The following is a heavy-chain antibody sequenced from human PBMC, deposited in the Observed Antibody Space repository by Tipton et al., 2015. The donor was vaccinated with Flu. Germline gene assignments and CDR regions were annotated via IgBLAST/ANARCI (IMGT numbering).Heavy chain of an antibody. V-gene: IGHV4-59*01. CDR3: ASAAAGTYYFDY. Sequence: TLSLTCTVSGGSISSYYWSWIRQPPGKGLEWIGYIYYSGSTNYNPSLKSRVTISVDTSKNQFSLKLSSVTAADTAVYYCASAAAGTYYFDYWGQGTLVTVSS. J-gene: IGHJ4*02. CDR2: IYYSGST. D-gene: IGHD6-13*01. CDR1: GGSISSYY.